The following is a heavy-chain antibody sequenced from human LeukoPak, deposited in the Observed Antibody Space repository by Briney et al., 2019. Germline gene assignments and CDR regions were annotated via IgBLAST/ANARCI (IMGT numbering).Heavy chain of an antibody. CDR3: ARLFGSGSYYSPTDY. J-gene: IGHJ4*02. V-gene: IGHV5-51*01. Sequence: GESLKISCKGSGYSFISYWIGWVRQMPGKGLEWMGIVYPGDSDARYSPSFQGQVTMSADKSISTAYLQWSSLKVSDTAMYYCARLFGSGSYYSPTDYWGQGTLVTVSS. CDR1: GYSFISYW. D-gene: IGHD3-10*01. CDR2: VYPGDSDA.